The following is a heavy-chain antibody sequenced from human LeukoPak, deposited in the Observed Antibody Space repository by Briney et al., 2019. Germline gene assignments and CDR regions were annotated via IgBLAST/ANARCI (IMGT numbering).Heavy chain of an antibody. CDR3: AKVSYSSLGYFDY. D-gene: IGHD2-15*01. Sequence: PGGSLRLSCAASGFTFEDYAMHWVRQAPGKGLEWVSGISWNSGTISYADSVKGRFTISRDNAKNSLYLQTNSLRAEDTALYYCAKVSYSSLGYFDYWGQGTLVTVSS. V-gene: IGHV3-9*01. J-gene: IGHJ4*02. CDR1: GFTFEDYA. CDR2: ISWNSGTI.